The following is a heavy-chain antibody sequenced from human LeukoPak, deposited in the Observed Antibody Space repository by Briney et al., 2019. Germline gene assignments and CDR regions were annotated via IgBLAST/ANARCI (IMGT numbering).Heavy chain of an antibody. Sequence: SETLSLTCTVSGGSISSYYWSWIRQPPGKGLEWIGYIYYSGSTNYNPSLKSRVTISVDTSENQFSLKLSSVTAADTAVYYCARDPGLFHYYDSSGLFDYWGQGTLVTVSS. CDR3: ARDPGLFHYYDSSGLFDY. CDR2: IYYSGST. V-gene: IGHV4-59*01. D-gene: IGHD3-22*01. J-gene: IGHJ4*02. CDR1: GGSISSYY.